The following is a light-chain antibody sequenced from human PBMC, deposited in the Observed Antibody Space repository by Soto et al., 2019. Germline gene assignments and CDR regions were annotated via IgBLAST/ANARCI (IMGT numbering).Light chain of an antibody. CDR3: QQYDTYPFT. V-gene: IGKV1-5*03. J-gene: IGKJ3*01. Sequence: DIQMTQSPSTLSASIGDRVTITCRASQSINNWLAWYQQKPGKAPKVLIYKASSLESGVPSRFSGSESGTEFTLAINSLQPDDCATYYCQQYDTYPFTFGPGTKVDIK. CDR2: KAS. CDR1: QSINNW.